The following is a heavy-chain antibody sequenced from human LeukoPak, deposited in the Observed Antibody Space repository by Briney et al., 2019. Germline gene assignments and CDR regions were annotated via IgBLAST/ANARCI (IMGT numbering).Heavy chain of an antibody. CDR3: ARVGDVVVPAVRRPQYYMDV. Sequence: PGGSLRLSCAASGFTFSSYSMNWVRQAPGRGLEWVSSISSSSSYIYYADSVKGRFTISRDNAKNSLYLQMNSLRAEDTAVYYCARVGDVVVPAVRRPQYYMDVWGKGTTVTISS. D-gene: IGHD2-2*01. J-gene: IGHJ6*03. CDR1: GFTFSSYS. CDR2: ISSSSSYI. V-gene: IGHV3-21*01.